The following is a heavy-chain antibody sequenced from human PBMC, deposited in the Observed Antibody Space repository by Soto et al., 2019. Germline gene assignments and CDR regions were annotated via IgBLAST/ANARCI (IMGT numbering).Heavy chain of an antibody. D-gene: IGHD2-21*01. Sequence: EVQLVESGGGLVQPGESLKLSCAASGFTLSGSAVHWVRQAPGKGPEWVSGISGSGDSTYHAKSVKGRFIISRDNSKNTLYLEINSLRAEDTAVYYCAKAYGASHSPFDCWGQGTLVAVSS. V-gene: IGHV3-23*04. J-gene: IGHJ4*02. CDR1: GFTLSGSA. CDR3: AKAYGASHSPFDC. CDR2: ISGSGDST.